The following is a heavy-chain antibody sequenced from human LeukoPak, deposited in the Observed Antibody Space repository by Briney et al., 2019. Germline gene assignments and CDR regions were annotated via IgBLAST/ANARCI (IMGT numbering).Heavy chain of an antibody. CDR3: ARDVSRQQLSLDFYYYYMDV. CDR2: IIPIFGTA. J-gene: IGHJ6*03. V-gene: IGHV1-69*13. Sequence: SVKVSCKASGGTFSSYAISWVRQAPGQGLEWMGGIIPIFGTANYAQKFQGRVTVTADESTSTAYMELSSLRSEDTAVYYCARDVSRQQLSLDFYYYYMDVWGKGTTVTVSS. CDR1: GGTFSSYA. D-gene: IGHD6-13*01.